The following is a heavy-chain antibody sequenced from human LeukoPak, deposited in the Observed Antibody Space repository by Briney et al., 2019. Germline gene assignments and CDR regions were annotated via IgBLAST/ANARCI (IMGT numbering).Heavy chain of an antibody. J-gene: IGHJ5*02. CDR3: ARGGYSSSRGPFDP. V-gene: IGHV3-30-3*01. CDR1: GFTFSSYA. Sequence: PGRSLRLSCAASGFTFSSYAMHWVRQAPGKGLEWVAVISYDGSNKYYADSVKGRFTISRDNSKNTPYLQMNSLRAEDTAVYYCARGGYSSSRGPFDPWGQGTLVTVSS. D-gene: IGHD6-13*01. CDR2: ISYDGSNK.